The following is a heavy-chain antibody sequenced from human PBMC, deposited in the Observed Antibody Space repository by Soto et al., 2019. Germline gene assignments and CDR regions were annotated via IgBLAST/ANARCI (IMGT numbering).Heavy chain of an antibody. CDR1: GYTFTSYG. CDR2: INVYNGNT. V-gene: IGHV1-18*01. CDR3: ARDTSRGEYDC. J-gene: IGHJ4*02. Sequence: QVQLVQSGAEVKKPGASVKVSCKASGYTFTSYGISWVRQAPGQGLEWMGWINVYNGNTNYAQKLQGRLTMTTDTSTSTAYLDLRSLRSDDTAVYFCARDTSRGEYDCWGQGTLVTVSS. D-gene: IGHD3-10*01.